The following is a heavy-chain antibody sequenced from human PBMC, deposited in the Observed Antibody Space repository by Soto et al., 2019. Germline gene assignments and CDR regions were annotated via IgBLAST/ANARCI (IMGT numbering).Heavy chain of an antibody. V-gene: IGHV4-59*01. CDR3: XXXXXEXEGYVMDV. D-gene: IGHD2-15*01. Sequence: QVQLQESGPGLVKPSKTLSLTCTVSGGSISSYYWSWIRQPPGKGLQYIGYIYYSESTNYNPSLKRRFXXXXXXXRXXXXXXXXXXXXXXXXXXXXXXXXXEXEGYVMDVWGQGTTVTVSS. CDR2: IYYSEST. CDR1: GGSISSYY. J-gene: IGHJ6*02.